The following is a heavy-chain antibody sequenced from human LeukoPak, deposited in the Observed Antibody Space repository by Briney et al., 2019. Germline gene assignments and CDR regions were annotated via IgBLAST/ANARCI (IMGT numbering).Heavy chain of an antibody. CDR2: IYYSGRT. V-gene: IGHV4-59*08. CDR3: ARHGGTVAINDAFDI. CDR1: SGSIISFY. D-gene: IGHD1/OR15-1a*01. Sequence: SETLSLTCTVSSGSIISFYWSWIRQTPGKPLKWIGYIYYSGRTSYNPSLKSRVTISVDTSNNQFSLRLDSVTAADTAVYFCARHGGTVAINDAFDIWGQGTMVTVSS. J-gene: IGHJ3*02.